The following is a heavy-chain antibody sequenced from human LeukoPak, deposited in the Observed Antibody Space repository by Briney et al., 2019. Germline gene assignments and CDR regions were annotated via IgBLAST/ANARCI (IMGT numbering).Heavy chain of an antibody. Sequence: SVKVSCKASGGTFSSYAISWVRQAPGQGLEWMGGIIPIFGTANYAQKFQGRVTITADESTSTAYMELSSLRSEDTAVYYCARGGSYSSSSLYPLYYYYYYMGVWGKGTTVTVSS. J-gene: IGHJ6*03. CDR3: ARGGSYSSSSLYPLYYYYYYMGV. CDR2: IIPIFGTA. V-gene: IGHV1-69*13. D-gene: IGHD6-6*01. CDR1: GGTFSSYA.